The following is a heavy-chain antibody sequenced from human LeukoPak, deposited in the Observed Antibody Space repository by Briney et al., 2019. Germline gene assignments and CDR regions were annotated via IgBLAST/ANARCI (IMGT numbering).Heavy chain of an antibody. Sequence: GSLRLSCAASGFTFDDYGMSWVRQAPGKGLEWDSGINWNGGSTGYADSVKGRFTISRDNAKNSLYLQMNSLRAEDTALYYCARLGYCSGGSCYAGNYYYYYMDVWGKGTTVTVSS. V-gene: IGHV3-20*04. D-gene: IGHD2-15*01. CDR2: INWNGGST. CDR3: ARLGYCSGGSCYAGNYYYYYMDV. CDR1: GFTFDDYG. J-gene: IGHJ6*03.